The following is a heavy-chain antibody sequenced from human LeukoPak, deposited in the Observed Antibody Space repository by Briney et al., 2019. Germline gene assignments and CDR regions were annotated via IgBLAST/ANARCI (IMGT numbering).Heavy chain of an antibody. J-gene: IGHJ4*02. CDR3: AKDAEYYDSSGYWGLNYVDY. D-gene: IGHD3-22*01. Sequence: PGGSLRLSCAASGFTFSSYAMSWVRQAPGKGLEWVSAISGSGGSTYYADSVKGRFTISRDNSKNTLYLQMNSLRAEDTAVYYCAKDAEYYDSSGYWGLNYVDYWGQGTLVTVSS. CDR1: GFTFSSYA. V-gene: IGHV3-23*01. CDR2: ISGSGGST.